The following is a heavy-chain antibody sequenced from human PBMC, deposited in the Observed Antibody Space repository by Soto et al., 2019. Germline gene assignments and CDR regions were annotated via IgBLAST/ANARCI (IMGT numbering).Heavy chain of an antibody. CDR3: ARVWGIENAFDI. CDR1: GFTVSSSY. D-gene: IGHD7-27*01. J-gene: IGHJ3*02. CDR2: LYSGGTT. Sequence: GGSLRLSCAISGFTVSSSYMSWVRQAPGRGLEWVSILYSGGTTYYADSVKGRFTVSRDNSKNTLFLEMNSLRTEDTAMYYCARVWGIENAFDIWGQGTMVTVSS. V-gene: IGHV3-53*01.